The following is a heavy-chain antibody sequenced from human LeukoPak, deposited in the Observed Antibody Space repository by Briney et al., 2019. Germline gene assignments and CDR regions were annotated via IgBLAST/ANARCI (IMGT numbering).Heavy chain of an antibody. D-gene: IGHD1-26*01. V-gene: IGHV3-7*01. CDR3: AREVEKGALDY. J-gene: IGHJ4*02. CDR1: GFAFSTSW. Sequence: GGSLRLSCAASGFAFSTSWMSWIRQTPGKGLEWVGDITQDGSEKYYVDSVKGRFTISRDNAENSLYLRMNSLRVDDTAVYYCAREVEKGALDYWGQGILVTVSS. CDR2: ITQDGSEK.